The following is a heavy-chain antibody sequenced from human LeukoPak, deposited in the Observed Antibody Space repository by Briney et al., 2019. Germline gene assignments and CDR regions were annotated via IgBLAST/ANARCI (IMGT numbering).Heavy chain of an antibody. CDR1: GGSTSGNY. Sequence: SETLSLTCTVSGGSTSGNYWSWLRQPPGKGLEWIGYIYYSGGTKYNPSLESRVTMSVDTSKNQFSLKLSSVTAADTAVYYCARGGYSHGYSTLDYWGQGTLVTVSA. CDR2: IYYSGGT. CDR3: ARGGYSHGYSTLDY. V-gene: IGHV4-59*01. J-gene: IGHJ4*02. D-gene: IGHD5-18*01.